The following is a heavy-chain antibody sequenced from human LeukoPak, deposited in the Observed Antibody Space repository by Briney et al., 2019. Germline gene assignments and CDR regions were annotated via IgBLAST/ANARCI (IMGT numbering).Heavy chain of an antibody. J-gene: IGHJ4*02. CDR2: ISYDGSNK. D-gene: IGHD4-17*01. CDR3: AKDRGGDGVFDY. CDR1: GFTFSTKS. V-gene: IGHV3-30*18. Sequence: GGSLRLSCAVSGFTFSTKSMNWVRQAPGKGLEWVAVISYDGSNKYYADSVKGRFTISRDNSKNTLYLQMNSLRAEDTAVYYCAKDRGGDGVFDYWGQGTLVTVSS.